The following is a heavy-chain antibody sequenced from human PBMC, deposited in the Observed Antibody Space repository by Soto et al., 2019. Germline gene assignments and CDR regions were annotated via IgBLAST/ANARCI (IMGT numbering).Heavy chain of an antibody. J-gene: IGHJ4*02. D-gene: IGHD2-2*01. CDR1: GGSISGYY. Sequence: SETLSLTSTVSGGSISGYYWSWIRQPPGKGLEWIGYIYYRGTTNYNASFNSRVTISVDTSKNQFSLKLTSVTTADTAVYYCARGGGSPYHDHEFDYWGQGILVTVS. V-gene: IGHV4-59*01. CDR3: ARGGGSPYHDHEFDY. CDR2: IYYRGTT.